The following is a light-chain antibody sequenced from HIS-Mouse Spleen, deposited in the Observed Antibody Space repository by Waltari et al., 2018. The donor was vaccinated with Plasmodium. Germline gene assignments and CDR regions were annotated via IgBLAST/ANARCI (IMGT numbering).Light chain of an antibody. Sequence: EIVMTQSPATLSVPPGERATLSCRASQSCSSNLAWYQQKPGQAPRLLIYGASTRATGIPARFSGSGSGTEFTLTISSLQSEDFAVYYCQQYNNWSFTFGPGTKVDIK. CDR3: QQYNNWSFT. CDR1: QSCSSN. V-gene: IGKV3-15*01. CDR2: GAS. J-gene: IGKJ3*01.